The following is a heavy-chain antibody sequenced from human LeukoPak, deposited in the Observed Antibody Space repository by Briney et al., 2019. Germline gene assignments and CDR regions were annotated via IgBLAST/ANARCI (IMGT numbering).Heavy chain of an antibody. V-gene: IGHV3-30*02. D-gene: IGHD5-24*01. J-gene: IGHJ4*02. CDR2: IRYDGSNK. Sequence: GGSLRLSCAASGFTFSSYGMHWVRQAPGKGLEWVAFIRYDGSNKYYADSVKGRFTISRDNSKNTLYLQMNSLRAEDTAVYYCANRPSRDGYNFDYWGQGTLVTVSS. CDR3: ANRPSRDGYNFDY. CDR1: GFTFSSYG.